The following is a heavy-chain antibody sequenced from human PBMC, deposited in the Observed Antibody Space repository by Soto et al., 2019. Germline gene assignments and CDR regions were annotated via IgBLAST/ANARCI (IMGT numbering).Heavy chain of an antibody. CDR1: GYSFTIYC. V-gene: IGHV5-10-1*01. J-gene: IGHJ3*02. CDR3: ARLLHYDSSGYYPPSGAFDI. CDR2: IDPSDSYT. Sequence: GESLKIYCKGSGYSFTIYCISWVLQMPGKGLEWMGRIDPSDSYTNYSPSFQGHVTISADKSISTAYLQWSSLKASDTAMYYCARLLHYDSSGYYPPSGAFDIWGQGTMVTVSS. D-gene: IGHD3-22*01.